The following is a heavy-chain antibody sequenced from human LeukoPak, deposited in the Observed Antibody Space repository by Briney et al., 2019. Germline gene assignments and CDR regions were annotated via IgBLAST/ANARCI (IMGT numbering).Heavy chain of an antibody. D-gene: IGHD3-10*01. V-gene: IGHV3-23*01. J-gene: IGHJ4*02. CDR1: GFTFSSYG. CDR2: ISGSGSST. Sequence: GGSLRLSCAASGFTFSSYGMSWVRQAPGKGLEWASAISGSGSSTYYAASVKGRFTISRDNSKNTLYLQMNSLRAEDTAVYYCARGHTDYYGSGTYYNSDHWGQGTLVTVSS. CDR3: ARGHTDYYGSGTYYNSDH.